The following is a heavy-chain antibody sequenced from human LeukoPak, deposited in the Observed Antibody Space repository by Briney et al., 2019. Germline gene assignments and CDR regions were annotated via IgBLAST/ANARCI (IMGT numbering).Heavy chain of an antibody. Sequence: GASVKLSCNASGYTFSSYDINWVRQATGQGLEWMGWMNPNSSNTCYAHKFQGRVTITRNTATSTAYMELSSLRSEDTAVYYCARGGGRKMRSVFWLADYWGQGTLVTVSS. CDR2: MNPNSSNT. D-gene: IGHD3-9*01. CDR3: ARGGGRKMRSVFWLADY. CDR1: GYTFSSYD. V-gene: IGHV1-8*01. J-gene: IGHJ4*02.